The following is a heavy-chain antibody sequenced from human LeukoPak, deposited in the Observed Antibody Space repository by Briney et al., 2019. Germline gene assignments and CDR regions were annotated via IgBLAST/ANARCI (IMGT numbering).Heavy chain of an antibody. D-gene: IGHD3-10*01. V-gene: IGHV1-18*01. CDR3: ARSPYTQSPNYYGSGSHFDY. CDR1: GYTFTSYG. J-gene: IGHJ4*02. Sequence: GASVKVSCKASGYTFTSYGISWVRQAPGQGLEWMGWISAYNGNTNYAQKLQGRVTMTTDTSTSTAYMELRSLRSDDPAVYYCARSPYTQSPNYYGSGSHFDYWGQGTLVTVSS. CDR2: ISAYNGNT.